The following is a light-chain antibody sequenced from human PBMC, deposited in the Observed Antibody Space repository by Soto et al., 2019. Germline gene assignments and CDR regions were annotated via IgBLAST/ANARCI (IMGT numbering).Light chain of an antibody. CDR3: QQGYNTPFT. J-gene: IGKJ2*01. CDR2: TAS. Sequence: DIQLTQSPSSLSASVGDRVTITCRASQTINNYLNWYQQKPGKDPNLLIYTASSLQSGVASRFSGGGSGADFTLTISDLQPEDFATYYCQQGYNTPFTFGQGNKLEI. V-gene: IGKV1-39*01. CDR1: QTINNY.